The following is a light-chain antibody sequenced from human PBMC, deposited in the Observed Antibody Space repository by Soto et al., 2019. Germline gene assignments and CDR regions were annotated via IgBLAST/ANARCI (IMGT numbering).Light chain of an antibody. V-gene: IGKV3-20*01. Sequence: EIVLTQSPGTLSLSPGERATLSCRASQSVSSNYLAWYQQKPGQAPRLLIYGASSRPTGIPDRFSGSGSGTDFTLTISRLEPEDFAVYYCQQYDSSPRRFGQGTKVDI. CDR1: QSVSSNY. J-gene: IGKJ1*01. CDR3: QQYDSSPRR. CDR2: GAS.